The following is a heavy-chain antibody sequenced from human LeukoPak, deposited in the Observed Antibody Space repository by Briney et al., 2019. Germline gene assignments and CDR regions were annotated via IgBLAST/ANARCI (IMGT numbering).Heavy chain of an antibody. J-gene: IGHJ4*02. D-gene: IGHD2-2*01. CDR3: ARGRAVRPYDY. CDR2: IYHSGST. Sequence: SETLSLTCAVSGGSISSGGYSWSWIRQPPGKGLEWIGYIYHSGSTYYNPSLKSRVTISVDTSKNQFSLKLSSVTAADTAVYYCARGRAVRPYDYWGQGTLVTVSS. CDR1: GGSISSGGYS. V-gene: IGHV4-30-2*01.